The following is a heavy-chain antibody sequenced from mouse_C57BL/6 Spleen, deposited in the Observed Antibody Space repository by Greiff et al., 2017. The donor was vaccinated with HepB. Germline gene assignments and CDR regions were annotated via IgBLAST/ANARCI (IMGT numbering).Heavy chain of an antibody. V-gene: IGHV1-69*01. Sequence: VQLQQSGAELVMPGASVKLSCKASGYTFTSYWMHWVKQRPGQGLEWIGEIDPSDSYTNYNQKFKGKSTLTVDKSSSTAYMQLSSLTSEDSAVYYCARYGYRMYFDVWGTGTTVTVSS. CDR3: ARYGYRMYFDV. D-gene: IGHD2-2*01. CDR1: GYTFTSYW. J-gene: IGHJ1*03. CDR2: IDPSDSYT.